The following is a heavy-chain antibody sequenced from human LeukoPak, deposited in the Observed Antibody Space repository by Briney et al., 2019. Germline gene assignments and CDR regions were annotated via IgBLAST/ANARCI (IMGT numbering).Heavy chain of an antibody. J-gene: IGHJ4*02. V-gene: IGHV3-30-3*01. Sequence: TGGSLRLSCAASGFTFSSYAMHWVRQAPGKGLEWVAVISYDGSNKHYADSVKGRFTISRDNSKNTLYLQMNSLRAEDTAVYYCARENVAAAGTDFDYWGQGTLVTVSS. CDR3: ARENVAAAGTDFDY. CDR2: ISYDGSNK. D-gene: IGHD6-13*01. CDR1: GFTFSSYA.